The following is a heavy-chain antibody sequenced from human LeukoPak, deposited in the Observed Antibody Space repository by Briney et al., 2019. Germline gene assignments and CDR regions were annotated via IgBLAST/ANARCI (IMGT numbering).Heavy chain of an antibody. D-gene: IGHD2-2*01. Sequence: GASVKVSCKASGYTFTSYGISWVRQAPGQGLEWMGWISAYNGNTNYAQKLQGRVTMTTDTSTSTAYMGLRSLRSDDTAVYYCARSPIGVVVPAATSDYWYFDLWGRGTLVTVSS. CDR1: GYTFTSYG. J-gene: IGHJ2*01. V-gene: IGHV1-18*01. CDR3: ARSPIGVVVPAATSDYWYFDL. CDR2: ISAYNGNT.